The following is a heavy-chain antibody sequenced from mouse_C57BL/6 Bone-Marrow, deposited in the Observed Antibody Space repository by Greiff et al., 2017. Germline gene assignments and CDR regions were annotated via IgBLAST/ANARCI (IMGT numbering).Heavy chain of an antibody. D-gene: IGHD1-1*02. CDR2: IYPRSGNT. CDR1: GYTFTSYG. CDR3: ARWGGGYYFDY. J-gene: IGHJ2*01. Sequence: QVQLKESGAELARPGASVKLSCKASGYTFTSYGISWVKQRTGQGLEWIGEIYPRSGNTYYNEKFKGKATLTADKSSSTAYMELRSLTSEDSAVYFCARWGGGYYFDYWGQGTTLTVSS. V-gene: IGHV1-81*01.